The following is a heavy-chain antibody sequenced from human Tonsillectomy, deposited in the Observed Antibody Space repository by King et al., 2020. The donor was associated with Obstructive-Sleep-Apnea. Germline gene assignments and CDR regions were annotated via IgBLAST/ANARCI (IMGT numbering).Heavy chain of an antibody. V-gene: IGHV3-30*04. CDR2: ISYDGSNK. CDR3: AREYPGYFDY. D-gene: IGHD2-2*01. CDR1: GFTFSSYA. J-gene: IGHJ4*02. Sequence: QLVQSGGGVVQPGRSLRLSCAASGFTFSSYAMHWVRQAPGKGLEWVAVISYDGSNKNYADSVKGRFTISRDNSKNTLYLQMNSLRAEDTAVYYCAREYPGYFDYWGQGTLVTVSS.